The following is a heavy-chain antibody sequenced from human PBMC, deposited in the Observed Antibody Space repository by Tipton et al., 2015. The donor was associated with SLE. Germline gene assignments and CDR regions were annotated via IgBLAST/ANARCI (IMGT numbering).Heavy chain of an antibody. CDR3: ATKTGWYFDL. CDR1: GGSISNYY. CDR2: IYYSGST. D-gene: IGHD7-27*01. J-gene: IGHJ2*01. V-gene: IGHV4-59*01. Sequence: TLSLTCTVSGGSISNYYCNWIRQTPGKGLEWVGQIYYSGSTNYNPSLKSRVTISIDTSKNQFSLKLTSVTAADTAVYCCATKTGWYFDLWGRGTLVTVSS.